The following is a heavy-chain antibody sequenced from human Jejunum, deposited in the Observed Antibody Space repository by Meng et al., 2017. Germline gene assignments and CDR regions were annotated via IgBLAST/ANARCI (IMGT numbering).Heavy chain of an antibody. D-gene: IGHD2-15*01. J-gene: IGHJ4*02. CDR3: ARGGGRLADY. CDR2: INEDGSEK. Sequence: AGTLSLSCSGSGFTFSTYWLSWVRQAPGKGLEWVGNINEDGSEKTYVDSVKGRFTISRDNAKNSLYLQMNSLRDEDTAVYYCARGGGRLADYWGQGTLVTVSS. CDR1: GFTFSTYW. V-gene: IGHV3-7*01.